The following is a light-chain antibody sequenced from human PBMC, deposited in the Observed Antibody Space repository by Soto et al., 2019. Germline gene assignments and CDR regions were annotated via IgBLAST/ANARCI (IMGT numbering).Light chain of an antibody. CDR1: QSVSSY. J-gene: IGKJ3*01. V-gene: IGKV3-11*01. CDR3: QQRRARFT. Sequence: EIVLTQSPATLSLSPGERATLSCRASQSVSSYLAWYQQKPGQAPRLLIYDASNRATGIPARFSGSGSGTDFTLTISSLEPEDFAVYYWQQRRARFTFGPGTKVDIK. CDR2: DAS.